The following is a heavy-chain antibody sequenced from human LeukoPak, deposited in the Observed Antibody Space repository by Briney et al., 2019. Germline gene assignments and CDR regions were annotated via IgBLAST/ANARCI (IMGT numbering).Heavy chain of an antibody. Sequence: GGSLRLSCAASGFTVSSNYMSWVRQAPGKGLEWVSVIYSGGSTYYADSVKGRFTISRDNSKNTLYLQMNSLRAEDTAVYYCASEQRYYDILTGYYWYDYWGQGTLVTVSS. CDR2: IYSGGST. D-gene: IGHD3-9*01. V-gene: IGHV3-66*01. J-gene: IGHJ4*02. CDR1: GFTVSSNY. CDR3: ASEQRYYDILTGYYWYDY.